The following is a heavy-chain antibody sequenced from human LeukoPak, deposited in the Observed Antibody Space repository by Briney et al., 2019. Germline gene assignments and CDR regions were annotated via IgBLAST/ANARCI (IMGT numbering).Heavy chain of an antibody. J-gene: IGHJ5*02. CDR1: GGTFSSYA. D-gene: IGHD2-2*01. CDR2: IIPIFGTA. CDR3: ARDVVPAAIVNWFYP. Sequence: GASAKVSCKASGGTFSSYAISWVRQAPGQGLEWMGGIIPIFGTANYAQKFQGRVTITADESTSTAYMELSSLRSEDTAVYYCARDVVPAAIVNWFYPWGQGTLVTVSS. V-gene: IGHV1-69*13.